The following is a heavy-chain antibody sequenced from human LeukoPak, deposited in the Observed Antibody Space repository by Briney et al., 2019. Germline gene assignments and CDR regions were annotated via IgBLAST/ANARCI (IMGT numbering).Heavy chain of an antibody. V-gene: IGHV3-53*01. J-gene: IGHJ3*02. CDR2: IYSGGST. CDR3: ARRPREDPYNWRAFDI. D-gene: IGHD1-20*01. Sequence: GGSLRLSCAASGFTFSSYAMSWVRQAPGKGLEWVSVIYSGGSTYYADSVKGRFTISRDNSKNTLYLQMNSLRAEDTAVYYCARRPREDPYNWRAFDIWGQGTMVTVSS. CDR1: GFTFSSYA.